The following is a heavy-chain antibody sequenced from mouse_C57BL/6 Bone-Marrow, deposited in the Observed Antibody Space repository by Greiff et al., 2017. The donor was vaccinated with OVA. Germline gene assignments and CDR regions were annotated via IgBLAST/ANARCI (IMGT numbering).Heavy chain of an antibody. CDR1: GYTFTSYW. CDR2: INPSNGGT. Sequence: VQLQQPGTELVKPGASVKLSCKASGYTFTSYWMHWVKQRPGQGLEWIGNINPSNGGTTYNEKFKSKATLTVDKSSSTAYMQLSSLTSEDSAVYYCANYGSSYLAWFAYWGQGTLVTVSA. CDR3: ANYGSSYLAWFAY. V-gene: IGHV1-53*01. D-gene: IGHD1-1*01. J-gene: IGHJ3*01.